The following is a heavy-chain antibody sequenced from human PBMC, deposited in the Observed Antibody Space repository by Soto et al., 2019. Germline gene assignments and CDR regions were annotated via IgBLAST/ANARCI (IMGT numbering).Heavy chain of an antibody. CDR1: GGTFSSYA. CDR2: TIPIFGTA. D-gene: IGHD2-2*01. J-gene: IGHJ4*02. CDR3: ARSPSVPAAMGPLDY. Sequence: QVQLVQSGAEVKKPGSSVKVSCKASGGTFSSYAISWVRQAPGQGLEWMGGTIPIFGTANYAQKFQGRVTITADESTSTAYMELSSLRSADTAVYYCARSPSVPAAMGPLDYWGQGTLVTVSS. V-gene: IGHV1-69*12.